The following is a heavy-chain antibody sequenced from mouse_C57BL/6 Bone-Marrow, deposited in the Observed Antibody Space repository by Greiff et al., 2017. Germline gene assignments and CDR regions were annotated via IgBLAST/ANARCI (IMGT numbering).Heavy chain of an antibody. D-gene: IGHD2-2*01. CDR2: IDPSDSYT. Sequence: VQLQQPGAELVKPGASVKLSCKASGYTFTSYWMQWVKQRPGQGLEWIGEIDPSDSYTNYNQKFKGKATLTVDTSSSTAYMQLSSLTSEVSAVYYCARDGLRFDYWGQGTTLTVSS. J-gene: IGHJ2*01. CDR1: GYTFTSYW. V-gene: IGHV1-50*01. CDR3: ARDGLRFDY.